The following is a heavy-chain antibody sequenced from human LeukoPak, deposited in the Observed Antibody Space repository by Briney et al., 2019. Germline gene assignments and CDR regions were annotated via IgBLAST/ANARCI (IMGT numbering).Heavy chain of an antibody. D-gene: IGHD5-12*01. J-gene: IGHJ6*03. V-gene: IGHV1-46*01. CDR1: GYTFTSYY. CDR3: AKGSGYEHSYYYYYMDV. CDR2: INPTGGST. Sequence: GASVKVSCKASGYTFTSYYMHWVRQAPGQGLEWMGLINPTGGSTGYAQKFQGRVTMTRDMSTSTDYMELSSLRAEDTAVYYCAKGSGYEHSYYYYYMDVWGKGTTVTISS.